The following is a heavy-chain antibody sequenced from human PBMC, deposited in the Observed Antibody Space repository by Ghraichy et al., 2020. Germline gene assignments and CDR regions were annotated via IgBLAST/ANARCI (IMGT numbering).Heavy chain of an antibody. CDR3: AKSPKPHYYGSGFAGWFDP. CDR1: GFTFSSYA. CDR2: ISGSGGST. V-gene: IGHV3-23*01. J-gene: IGHJ5*02. D-gene: IGHD3-10*01. Sequence: GGSLRLSCAASGFTFSSYAMSWVRQAPGKGLEWVSAISGSGGSTYYADSVKGRFTISRDNSKNTLYLQMNSLRAEDTAVYYCAKSPKPHYYGSGFAGWFDPWGQGTLVTVSS.